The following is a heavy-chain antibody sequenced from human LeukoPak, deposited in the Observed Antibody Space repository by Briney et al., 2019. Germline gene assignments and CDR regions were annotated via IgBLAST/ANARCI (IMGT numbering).Heavy chain of an antibody. CDR3: AREGGFYRPLDY. V-gene: IGHV4-4*02. CDR1: GGSVINTNW. Sequence: KPSGTLSLTCGVSGGSVINTNWWTWVRQPPGKGLEWIGEVHLDGRTNYNPSLESRLTTSVDVSENQVSLKLTSVTAADTAVYYCAREGGFYRPLDYSGQGTLVTVSS. CDR2: VHLDGRT. J-gene: IGHJ4*02. D-gene: IGHD3-3*01.